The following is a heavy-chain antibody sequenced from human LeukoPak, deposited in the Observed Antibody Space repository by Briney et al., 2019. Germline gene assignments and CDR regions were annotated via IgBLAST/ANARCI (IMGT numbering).Heavy chain of an antibody. CDR1: GGSFSGYY. J-gene: IGHJ4*02. CDR2: INHSGST. V-gene: IGHV4-34*01. D-gene: IGHD3-9*01. CDR3: ARRGKIRYFDWLSYFDY. Sequence: SETLSLTYAVHGGSFSGYYWSWIRQPPGKGLEWIGEINHSGSTNYNPSLKSRVTISVDTSKNQFSLKLSSVTAADTAVYYCARRGKIRYFDWLSYFDYWGQGTLVTVSS.